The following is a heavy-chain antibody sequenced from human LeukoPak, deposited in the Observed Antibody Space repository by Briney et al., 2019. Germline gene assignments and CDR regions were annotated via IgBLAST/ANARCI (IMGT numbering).Heavy chain of an antibody. CDR3: ASVRLEFRYSRSWYIPGPFDY. Sequence: SETLSLTCTVSGGSISSSSYYWGWIRQPPGKGLEWIVSIYYSGSTYYNPSLKSRVTISVDTPKNQFSLKLSSVHAADPAVYYCASVRLEFRYSRSWYIPGPFDYWRQGTLVTVSS. D-gene: IGHD6-13*01. CDR2: IYYSGST. J-gene: IGHJ4*02. V-gene: IGHV4-39*01. CDR1: GGSISSSSYY.